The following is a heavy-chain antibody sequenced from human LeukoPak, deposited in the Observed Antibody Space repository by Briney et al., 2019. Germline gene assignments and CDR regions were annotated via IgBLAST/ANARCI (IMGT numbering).Heavy chain of an antibody. V-gene: IGHV3-53*01. D-gene: IGHD2-8*01. CDR1: GFTVSSNY. J-gene: IGHJ6*04. CDR3: ARIWSMAMDV. Sequence: GGSLRLSCAASGFTVSSNYMSWVRQAPGKGLEWVSVIYSGGSTYYADSVKGRFTISGDNSKNTLYLQMNSLRAEDTAVYYCARIWSMAMDVWGKGTTVTVSS. CDR2: IYSGGST.